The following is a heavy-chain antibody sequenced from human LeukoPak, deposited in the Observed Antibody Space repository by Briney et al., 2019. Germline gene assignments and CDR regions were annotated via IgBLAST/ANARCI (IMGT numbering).Heavy chain of an antibody. CDR2: IKQDGNEK. CDR1: GFTFSSYC. J-gene: IGHJ4*02. Sequence: GGSLRLSCAASGFTFSSYCMRWVRQDPGKGLEWVANIKQDGNEKYYVDSVKGRFTIFRDNAKNSLYLQMNSLRAEGTAVYYCARRYFDYWGQGTLVTVSS. CDR3: ARRYFDY. V-gene: IGHV3-7*03.